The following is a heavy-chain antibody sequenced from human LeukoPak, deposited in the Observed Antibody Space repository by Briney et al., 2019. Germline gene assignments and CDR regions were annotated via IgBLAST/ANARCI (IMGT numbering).Heavy chain of an antibody. CDR2: IYSGGST. CDR3: AKRSIFGVVIPAYGMDV. Sequence: GGSLRLSCAASGFTVSSNYMSWVRQAPGKGLEWVSVIYSGGSTYYADSVKGRFTISRDNSKNTLYLQMNSLRAEDTAVYYCAKRSIFGVVIPAYGMDVWGQGTTVTVSS. D-gene: IGHD3-3*01. J-gene: IGHJ6*02. V-gene: IGHV3-53*01. CDR1: GFTVSSNY.